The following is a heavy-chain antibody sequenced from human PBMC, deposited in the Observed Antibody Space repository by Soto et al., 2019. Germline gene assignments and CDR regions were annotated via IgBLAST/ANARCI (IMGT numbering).Heavy chain of an antibody. V-gene: IGHV3-74*01. CDR3: ARGFSSSWYVVY. CDR1: GFTFSVYW. Sequence: LRLSCAASGFTFSVYWIHWVRQAPGKGLVWVSRTNGDGSTTSYADSVKGRFTISRDNAKHTLYLQMNSLRAEDTAVYYCARGFSSSWYVVYWGPGTLVTVSS. CDR2: TNGDGSTT. D-gene: IGHD6-13*01. J-gene: IGHJ4*02.